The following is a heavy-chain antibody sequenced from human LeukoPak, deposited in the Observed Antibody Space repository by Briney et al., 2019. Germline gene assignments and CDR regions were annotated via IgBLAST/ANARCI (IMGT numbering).Heavy chain of an antibody. J-gene: IGHJ4*02. V-gene: IGHV3-7*04. D-gene: IGHD3-10*01. Sequence: GGSLRLSCAASGFTFHKYWLTWVRQAPGKGLEWVANINQDDTQIYYSESVEGRFTITRDNAKNALHLQMNSLRVEDTAVYYCARGYYYSGIYYLSFFDYWGQGTLVTVSS. CDR3: ARGYYYSGIYYLSFFDY. CDR2: INQDDTQI. CDR1: GFTFHKYW.